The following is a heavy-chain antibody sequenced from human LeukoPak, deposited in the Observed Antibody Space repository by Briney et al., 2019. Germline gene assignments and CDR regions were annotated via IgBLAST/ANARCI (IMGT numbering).Heavy chain of an antibody. CDR2: INPSGGST. Sequence: ASVKVSCKASGYTFTSYYMHWVRQAPGQGLEWMGIINPSGGSTSYAQKFQGRVTMTRDTSTSTVYMELSSLRSEDTAVYYCAADRLGSYKPEGYYYYYMDVWGKGTTVTVSS. D-gene: IGHD3-10*01. J-gene: IGHJ6*03. CDR1: GYTFTSYY. V-gene: IGHV1-46*01. CDR3: AADRLGSYKPEGYYYYYMDV.